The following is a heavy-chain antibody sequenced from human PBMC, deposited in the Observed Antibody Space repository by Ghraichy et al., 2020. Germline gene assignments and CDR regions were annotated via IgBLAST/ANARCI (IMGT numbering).Heavy chain of an antibody. D-gene: IGHD5-24*01. CDR3: VKIKGPNAYDI. J-gene: IGHJ3*02. Sequence: GGSLRLSCAASGFSFSGYWMHWVRKAPGKGLVWVSRINSDGSSTDYADSVKGRFTLSRDNAKYSLYLQMNSLRVEDTAVYYCVKIKGPNAYDIWGPGTKVTVSS. V-gene: IGHV3-74*01. CDR2: INSDGSST. CDR1: GFSFSGYW.